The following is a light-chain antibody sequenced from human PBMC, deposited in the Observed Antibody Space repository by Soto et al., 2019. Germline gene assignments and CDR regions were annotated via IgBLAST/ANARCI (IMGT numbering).Light chain of an antibody. J-gene: IGKJ5*01. V-gene: IGKV3-20*01. CDR2: GAS. CDR1: QSVTSSF. Sequence: IVMTQSPATLSLSPLEIATLSFMASQSVTSSFLAWYQQKAGQAPRLLIYGASSRATGVPDRFSGNGSGTDFTLTITRLEPEDFALYYCQQYGDSPITFGQGTRLEIK. CDR3: QQYGDSPIT.